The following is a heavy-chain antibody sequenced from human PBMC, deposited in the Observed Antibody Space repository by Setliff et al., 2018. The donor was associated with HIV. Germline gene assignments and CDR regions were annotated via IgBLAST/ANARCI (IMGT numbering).Heavy chain of an antibody. V-gene: IGHV4-61*02. D-gene: IGHD2-21*02. CDR2: IYTSGST. Sequence: SWIRQPAGKGLQWIGRIYTSGSTNYNPSLKSRVTISVDTSKNQFSLRLSSVTAADTAVYYCARDISLFYCGADCSPENYYFYYYMDVWGKGTTVTVSS. J-gene: IGHJ6*03. CDR3: ARDISLFYCGADCSPENYYFYYYMDV.